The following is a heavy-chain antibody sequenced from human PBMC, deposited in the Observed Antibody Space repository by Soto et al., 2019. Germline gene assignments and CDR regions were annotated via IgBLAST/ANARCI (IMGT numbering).Heavy chain of an antibody. CDR2: IKQDGSEK. CDR3: ARVFYECGTSCYPDYYYYYYMDV. CDR1: GFTFSSYW. J-gene: IGHJ6*03. Sequence: GGSLRLSCAASGFTFSSYWMSWVRQAPGKGLEWVANIKQDGSEKYYVDSVKGRFTISRDNAKNSLYLQMNSLRAEDKAVYYCARVFYECGTSCYPDYYYYYYMDVWGKGTTVTVSS. V-gene: IGHV3-7*01. D-gene: IGHD2-2*01.